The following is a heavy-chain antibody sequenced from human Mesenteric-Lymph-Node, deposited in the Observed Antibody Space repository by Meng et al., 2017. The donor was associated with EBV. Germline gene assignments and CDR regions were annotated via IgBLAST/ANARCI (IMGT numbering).Heavy chain of an antibody. J-gene: IGHJ4*02. D-gene: IGHD3-22*01. CDR2: IILFFGAP. Sequence: QVQRVQSGTEVKRPGSAVKVSCNASGGTHNSYSVGWVRQAPGQGLEWMGGIILFFGAPNYAHKFQGRLTISADESTSTVYMELSSLRSEDTAVYYCARDYDSSGYSFYYWGQGTLVTVFS. CDR3: ARDYDSSGYSFYY. V-gene: IGHV1-69*01. CDR1: GGTHNSYS.